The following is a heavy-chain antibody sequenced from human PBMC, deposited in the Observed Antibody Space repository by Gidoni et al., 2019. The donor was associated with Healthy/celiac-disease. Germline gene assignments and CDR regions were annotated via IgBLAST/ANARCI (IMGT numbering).Heavy chain of an antibody. V-gene: IGHV3-23*01. CDR1: GFTFSSYA. Sequence: EVQLLESGGGLVQPGGSLRLSCAASGFTFSSYAMSWVRQAPGKGLGWVSAISGSGGSTYYADSVKGRFTISRDNSKNTLYLQMNSLRAEDTAVYYCAKDGHFHLDGYGANYFDYWGQGTLVTVSS. D-gene: IGHD5-12*01. CDR2: ISGSGGST. J-gene: IGHJ4*02. CDR3: AKDGHFHLDGYGANYFDY.